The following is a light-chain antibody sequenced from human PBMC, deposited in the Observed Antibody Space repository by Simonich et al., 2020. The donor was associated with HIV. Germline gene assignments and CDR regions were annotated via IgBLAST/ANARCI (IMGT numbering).Light chain of an antibody. CDR2: WAS. Sequence: DIVMTQSPDSLAVALGERATLNCKSSQSVLYSSNNKNYLAWYQQKPGQPPKLLIYWASTRESGVPDRFSGSESGTDFTLTISSLQAEDVAVYYCQQYYDTPYTFGQGTKLEIK. V-gene: IGKV4-1*01. CDR1: QSVLYSSNNKNY. CDR3: QQYYDTPYT. J-gene: IGKJ2*01.